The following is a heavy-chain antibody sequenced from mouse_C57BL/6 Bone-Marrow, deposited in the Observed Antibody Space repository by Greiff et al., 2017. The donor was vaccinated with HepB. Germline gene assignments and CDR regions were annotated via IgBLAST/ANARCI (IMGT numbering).Heavy chain of an antibody. Sequence: EVKLMESGGGLVQPGGSMKLSCAASGFTFSDAWMDWVRQSPEKGLEWVAEIRNKANNHATYYAESVKGRFTISRDDSKSSVYLQMNSLRAEDTGIYYCTRPTTVVATLDFDVWGTGTTVTVSS. D-gene: IGHD1-1*01. CDR3: TRPTTVVATLDFDV. V-gene: IGHV6-6*01. CDR1: GFTFSDAW. CDR2: IRNKANNHAT. J-gene: IGHJ1*03.